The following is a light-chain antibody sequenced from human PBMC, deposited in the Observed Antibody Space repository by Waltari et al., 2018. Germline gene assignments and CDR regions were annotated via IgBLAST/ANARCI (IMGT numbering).Light chain of an antibody. Sequence: DIVMTQSPDSLAVSLGERATSNCKSNQTISYSSNNKNYLAWYQKKPGQPPRLLISWASSRESGVPDRFSGSGSGTDFTLTISSLQVEDVAIYYCQQYYSVPLTFGQGTKVGIK. CDR1: QTISYSSNNKNY. J-gene: IGKJ1*01. CDR2: WAS. CDR3: QQYYSVPLT. V-gene: IGKV4-1*01.